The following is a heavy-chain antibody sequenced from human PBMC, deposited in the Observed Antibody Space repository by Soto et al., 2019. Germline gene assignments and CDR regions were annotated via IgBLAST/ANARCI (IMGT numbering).Heavy chain of an antibody. CDR2: ISGSGGST. V-gene: IGHV3-23*01. CDR1: GFTFSSYA. D-gene: IGHD4-17*01. J-gene: IGHJ6*02. CDR3: AKTPGWVYGDYEPYYYYGMDV. Sequence: EVQLLESGGGLVQPGGSLRLSCAASGFTFSSYAMSWVRQAPGKGLEWVSAISGSGGSTYYADSVKGRFTISRDNSKNTLYLQMNSLRAEDTAVYYCAKTPGWVYGDYEPYYYYGMDVWGQGTTVTVSS.